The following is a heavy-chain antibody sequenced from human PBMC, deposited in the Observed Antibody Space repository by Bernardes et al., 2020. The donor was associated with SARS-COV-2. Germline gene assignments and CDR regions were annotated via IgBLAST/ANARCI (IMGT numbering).Heavy chain of an antibody. CDR3: AKDSSGPMSWYQLPRVTWFDP. J-gene: IGHJ5*02. Sequence: GGSLRLSCAASGFTFSSYAMSWVRQAPGKGLEWVSAISGSGGSTYYADSVKGRFTISRDNSKNTLYLQMNSLRAEDTAVYYCAKDSSGPMSWYQLPRVTWFDPWGQGTLVTVSS. D-gene: IGHD2-2*01. V-gene: IGHV3-23*01. CDR1: GFTFSSYA. CDR2: ISGSGGST.